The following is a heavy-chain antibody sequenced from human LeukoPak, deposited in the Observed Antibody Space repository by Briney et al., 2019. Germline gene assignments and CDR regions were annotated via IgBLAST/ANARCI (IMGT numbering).Heavy chain of an antibody. Sequence: ASVTVSCKASGGTFSSYAISWLRQAPGQGLEWMGGIIPIFGTANYAQKFQGRVTITADESTSTAYMELSSLRSEDTAVYYCATEVGATTSFDYWGQGTLVTVSS. V-gene: IGHV1-69*13. CDR3: ATEVGATTSFDY. CDR1: GGTFSSYA. CDR2: IIPIFGTA. J-gene: IGHJ4*02. D-gene: IGHD1-26*01.